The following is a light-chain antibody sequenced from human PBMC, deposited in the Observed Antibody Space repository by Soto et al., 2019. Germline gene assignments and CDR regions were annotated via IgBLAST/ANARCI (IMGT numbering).Light chain of an antibody. CDR1: ASNIGNDY. V-gene: IGLV1-51*01. CDR2: DNN. CDR3: GAWDSSLNVYV. J-gene: IGLJ1*01. Sequence: QSVLTQPPSVSAAPGHKVAMSCSGTASNIGNDYVSWYQQLPGEAPQLLIYDNNMRPSGIPDRFSGSRSDTSATLGITGLQTGDEADYYCGAWDSSLNVYVFGTGTKVTVL.